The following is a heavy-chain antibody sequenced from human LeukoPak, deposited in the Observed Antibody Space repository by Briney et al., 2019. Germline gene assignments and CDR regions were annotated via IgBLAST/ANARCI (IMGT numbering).Heavy chain of an antibody. CDR2: ITGDGSTT. CDR3: ATDRGGWTT. J-gene: IGHJ5*02. Sequence: GGSLRLSCAASGFTFSSYLMHWVRQAPGKGLVWVSRITGDGSTTIYADSVQGRFTISRDNAKNTLYLQMNSLRAEDTAVYYCATDRGGWTTWGQGTLVTVSS. V-gene: IGHV3-74*01. CDR1: GFTFSSYL. D-gene: IGHD3-10*01.